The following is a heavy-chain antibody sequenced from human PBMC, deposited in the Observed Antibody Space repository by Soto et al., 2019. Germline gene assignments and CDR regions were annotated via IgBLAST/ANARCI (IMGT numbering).Heavy chain of an antibody. D-gene: IGHD1-26*01. CDR3: ARDSGGGTYSLDY. CDR1: GGSISRGGYF. Sequence: QVQLQESGPGLVKPSQTLSLTCTVSGGSISRGGYFWSWIRQPPGKGLEWIGYIYSSGHTHYNPSLKSRLTMSVDKSQNQFSLKLNSVTAADMAVYYWARDSGGGTYSLDYWGQGILVTVSS. J-gene: IGHJ4*02. V-gene: IGHV4-30-4*01. CDR2: IYSSGHT.